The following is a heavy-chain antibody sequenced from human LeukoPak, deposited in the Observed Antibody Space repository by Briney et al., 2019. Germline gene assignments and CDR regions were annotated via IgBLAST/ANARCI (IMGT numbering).Heavy chain of an antibody. J-gene: IGHJ5*02. CDR1: GYTFTSYY. CDR3: ARGRDILTGYYRRTFDP. Sequence: ASVKVSCKASGYTFTSYYMQWVRQATGQGRERMGWINPNRCGTNYAQKFQGRVTMTRGTSISTTYMELSRLRSDDPAVYSCARGRDILTGYYRRTFDPWGQGTMVTVSS. D-gene: IGHD3-9*01. CDR2: INPNRCGT. V-gene: IGHV1-2*02.